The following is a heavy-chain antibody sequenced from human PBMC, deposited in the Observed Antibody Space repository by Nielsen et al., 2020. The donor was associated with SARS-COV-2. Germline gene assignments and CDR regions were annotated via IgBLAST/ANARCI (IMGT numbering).Heavy chain of an antibody. D-gene: IGHD2-21*01. CDR2: IGTAGDT. J-gene: IGHJ5*02. CDR3: ARVVGNWFDP. V-gene: IGHV3-13*04. CDR1: GFTFSSYD. Sequence: GESLKISCAASGFTFSSYDMHWVRQATGKGLEWVSAIGTAGDTYYPGSVKGRFTISRENAKNSFYLQMNSLRAEDTAVYHCARVVGNWFDPWGQGTLVTVSS.